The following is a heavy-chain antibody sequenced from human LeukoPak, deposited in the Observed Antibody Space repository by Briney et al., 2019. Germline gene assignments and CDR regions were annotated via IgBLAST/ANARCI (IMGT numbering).Heavy chain of an antibody. CDR3: AKDRRDGYNWFYYYYVDV. CDR1: GFTFSTYG. CDR2: ISYDGSNK. Sequence: GGSLRLSCAASGFTFSTYGMHWVRQAPGKGLEWVAVISYDGSNKYYANSVKGRFTISRDNSKNTLYLQMNSLRAEDTAVYYCAKDRRDGYNWFYYYYVDVWGKGTTVTVSS. V-gene: IGHV3-30*18. D-gene: IGHD5-24*01. J-gene: IGHJ6*03.